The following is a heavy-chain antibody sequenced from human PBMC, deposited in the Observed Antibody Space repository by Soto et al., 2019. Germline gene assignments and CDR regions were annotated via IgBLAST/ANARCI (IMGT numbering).Heavy chain of an antibody. CDR3: ARYYYDSSGYHNYFDY. CDR1: GGSLSPYY. V-gene: IGHV4-59*01. CDR2: IYYSAST. J-gene: IGHJ4*02. D-gene: IGHD3-22*01. Sequence: PSGTLSLPCTVSGGSLSPYYWRWIRQPPGKGLEWIGYIYYSASTNYTRSVKRRVAIAVDMSKDQFSLEQSSVTAANTAVYYCARYYYDSSGYHNYFDYWGQGTLVTVSS.